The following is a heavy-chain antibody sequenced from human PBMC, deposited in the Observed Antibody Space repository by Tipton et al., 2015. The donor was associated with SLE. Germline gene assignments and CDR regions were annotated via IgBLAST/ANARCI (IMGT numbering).Heavy chain of an antibody. J-gene: IGHJ6*03. CDR3: ARGWYSSSSRGYYYYYMDV. V-gene: IGHV1-69*01. D-gene: IGHD6-6*01. CDR2: IIPIFGTA. Sequence: QVQLVQSGAEVKKPGSSVKVSCKASGGTFSNYGISWVRQAPGQGLEWMGGIIPIFGTANYAQKFQGRVTITADESTSTAYMELSSLRSEDTAVYYCARGWYSSSSRGYYYYYMDVWGKGTTVTVSS. CDR1: GGTFSNYG.